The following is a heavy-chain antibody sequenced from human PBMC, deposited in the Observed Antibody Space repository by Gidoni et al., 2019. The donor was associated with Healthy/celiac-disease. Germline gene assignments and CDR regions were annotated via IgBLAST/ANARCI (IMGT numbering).Heavy chain of an antibody. CDR2: IYYSGST. J-gene: IGHJ4*02. D-gene: IGHD3-22*01. CDR3: ASKARYYDSSGYKDY. Sequence: LEWIGYIYYSGSTYYNPSLKSRVTISVDPSTNQFSLKLSSVTAADTAVYYCASKARYYDSSGYKDYWGQGTLVTVSS. V-gene: IGHV4-31*02.